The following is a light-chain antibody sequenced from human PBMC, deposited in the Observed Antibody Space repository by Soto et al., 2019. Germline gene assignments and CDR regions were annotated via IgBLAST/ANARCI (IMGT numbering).Light chain of an antibody. Sequence: IQMTHSPATLSASVRDRVTITCLASQSSSSWLAWYQQKPGKAPKLLIYDASSLESGVSSRFSGSGSGTEFTLTISSLQPDDFATYYCQHYNSYSEAFGQGTKVDIK. J-gene: IGKJ1*01. CDR3: QHYNSYSEA. CDR1: QSSSSW. V-gene: IGKV1-5*01. CDR2: DAS.